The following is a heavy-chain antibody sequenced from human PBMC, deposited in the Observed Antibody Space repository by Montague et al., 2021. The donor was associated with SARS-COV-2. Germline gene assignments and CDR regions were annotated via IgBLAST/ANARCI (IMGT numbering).Heavy chain of an antibody. V-gene: IGHV4-4*07. Sequence: SETLSLTCTVSGASMSGYHWSWIRQPAGKALEWIGRIYSNGDTTXXPSXRGRLTTSVDTSERQFSLKMTSVSAADTAIYYCARGSEYYYHPFDYWGHGNLVTVSS. CDR2: IYSNGDT. J-gene: IGHJ4*01. CDR3: ARGSEYYYHPFDY. D-gene: IGHD2/OR15-2a*01. CDR1: GASMSGYH.